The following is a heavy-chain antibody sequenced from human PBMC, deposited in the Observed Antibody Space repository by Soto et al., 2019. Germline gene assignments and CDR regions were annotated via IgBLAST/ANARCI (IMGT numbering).Heavy chain of an antibody. V-gene: IGHV5-10-1*01. CDR1: GYSFTSYW. CDR3: ARSKYRGNYYYYYGMDV. D-gene: IGHD3-16*02. Sequence: PGESLKISCKGSGYSFTSYWISWVRQMPGKGLEWMGRIDPSDSYTNYSPSFQGHVTISADKSISTAYLQWSILKASDTAMYYCARSKYRGNYYYYYGMDVWGQGTTVTVSS. CDR2: IDPSDSYT. J-gene: IGHJ6*02.